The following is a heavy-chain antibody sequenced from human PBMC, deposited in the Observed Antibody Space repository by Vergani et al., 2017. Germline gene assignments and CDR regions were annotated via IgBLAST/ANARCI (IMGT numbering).Heavy chain of an antibody. V-gene: IGHV3-23*01. CDR1: GFTFSSYA. CDR3: AKETIFGVVSINYDFDY. Sequence: EVQLLESGGGLVQPGGSLRLSCAASGFTFSSYAMSWVRQAPGKGLEWVSAISGSGGSTYYADSVKGRFTISRDNSKNTLYLQMNSLRAEETAVYYCAKETIFGVVSINYDFDYWGQGTLVTVSS. J-gene: IGHJ4*02. CDR2: ISGSGGST. D-gene: IGHD3-3*01.